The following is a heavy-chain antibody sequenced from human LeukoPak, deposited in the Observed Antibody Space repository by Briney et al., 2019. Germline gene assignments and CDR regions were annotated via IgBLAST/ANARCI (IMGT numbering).Heavy chain of an antibody. CDR2: ISGSGGNT. D-gene: IGHD4-17*01. J-gene: IGHJ4*02. CDR3: AKDLYGDYTVDY. V-gene: IGHV3-23*01. Sequence: PGGSLRLSCAASGFTFSSYAMNWVRQAPGKGLEWVSGISGSGGNTYYADSVKGRFTFSRDNSKNTLYLQMNSLRAEDTAVYYCAKDLYGDYTVDYWGQGTLVTVYS. CDR1: GFTFSSYA.